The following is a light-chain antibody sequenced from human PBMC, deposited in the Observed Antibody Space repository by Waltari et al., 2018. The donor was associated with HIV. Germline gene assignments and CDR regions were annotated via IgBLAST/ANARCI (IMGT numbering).Light chain of an antibody. V-gene: IGLV1-47*01. CDR3: VGWDSSLSAYV. Sequence: QSFLTQPPSASGTPGQTFTISSSGSSSNIENDTVYWYQQLPGMTPKLLIYKNFLRPSGVPDRFAASKSGTSASLTISGLRSADEADYYCVGWDSSLSAYVFGAGTKVAVL. CDR2: KNF. J-gene: IGLJ1*01. CDR1: SSNIENDT.